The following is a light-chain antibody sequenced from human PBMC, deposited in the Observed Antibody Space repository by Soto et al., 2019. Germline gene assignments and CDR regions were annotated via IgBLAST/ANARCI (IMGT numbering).Light chain of an antibody. CDR2: DVS. Sequence: EILMTQSPSTLSASVGDTATIXCRASQRSSGRLAWHQQTPGEAPKLLISDVSSLQCGVLSSFSGSGSGTALTLTITGLRPDDFARYYCQQCHGPITFGQGTRL. J-gene: IGKJ5*01. CDR1: QRSSGR. V-gene: IGKV1-5*01. CDR3: QQCHGPIT.